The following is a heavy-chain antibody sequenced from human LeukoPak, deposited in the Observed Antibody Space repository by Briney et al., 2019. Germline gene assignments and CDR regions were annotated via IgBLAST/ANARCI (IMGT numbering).Heavy chain of an antibody. J-gene: IGHJ6*02. CDR1: GYTFTGYY. CDR3: ARDYSGSYNYYYGMDV. CDR2: INPNSGGT. Sequence: GGPVKVSCKASGYTFTGYYMHWVRQAPGQGLEWMGWINPNSGGTNYAQKFQGRVTMTRDTSISTAYMELSSLRSEDTAVYYCARDYSGSYNYYYGMDVWGQGTTVTVSS. V-gene: IGHV1-2*02. D-gene: IGHD1-26*01.